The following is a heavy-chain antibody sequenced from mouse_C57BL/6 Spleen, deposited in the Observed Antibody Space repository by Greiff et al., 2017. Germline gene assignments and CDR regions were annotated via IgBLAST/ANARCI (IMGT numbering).Heavy chain of an antibody. Sequence: QVQLQQPGAELVKPGASVKMSCKASGYTFTSYWITWVKQRPGQGLEWIGDIYPGSGSTNYNEKFKSKATLTVDTSSSTAYMQLSSLTSEDSAVYYCARKGEYEGYYVPFAYWGQGTLVTVSA. D-gene: IGHD2-3*01. CDR1: GYTFTSYW. J-gene: IGHJ3*01. V-gene: IGHV1-55*01. CDR3: ARKGEYEGYYVPFAY. CDR2: IYPGSGST.